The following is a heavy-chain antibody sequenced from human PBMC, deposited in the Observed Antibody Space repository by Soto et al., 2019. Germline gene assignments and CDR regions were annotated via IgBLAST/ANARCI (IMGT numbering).Heavy chain of an antibody. Sequence: QVQLVESGGGEVQPGGSLRLSCAASGFTFSSSGMHWVRKDPGKGLGRVAVIGYDGSSKNYADSVMGRFTISRDNSKNTLYLQMNSLRAEDTAVYYWARDGRKPSRWRTGQLWLDYWGQGTLVTVSS. CDR2: IGYDGSSK. J-gene: IGHJ4*02. D-gene: IGHD5-18*01. CDR3: ARDGRKPSRWRTGQLWLDY. V-gene: IGHV3-33*01. CDR1: GFTFSSSG.